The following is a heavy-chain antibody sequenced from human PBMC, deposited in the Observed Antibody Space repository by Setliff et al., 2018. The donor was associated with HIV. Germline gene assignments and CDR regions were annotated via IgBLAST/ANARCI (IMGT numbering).Heavy chain of an antibody. J-gene: IGHJ6*03. CDR1: GYNFNNYW. Sequence: PGESLKISCKGSGYNFNNYWIGWVRQMSGKGLEWMGIIYPGDSDTTYSPSFQGQVNISADKSINTAYLQWSSLKASDTAMYYCARFVHSSGWYSSSYYYYMDVWGKGTTVTVSS. CDR2: IYPGDSDT. V-gene: IGHV5-51*01. CDR3: ARFVHSSGWYSSSYYYYMDV. D-gene: IGHD3-22*01.